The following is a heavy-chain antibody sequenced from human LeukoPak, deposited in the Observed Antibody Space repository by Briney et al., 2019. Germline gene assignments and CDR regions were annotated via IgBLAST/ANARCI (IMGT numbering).Heavy chain of an antibody. J-gene: IGHJ4*02. V-gene: IGHV3-23*01. D-gene: IGHD3-10*01. CDR2: ITGGGDGT. CDR1: GFTFSSYA. Sequence: GGSLRLSCAASGFTFSSYAMMWVPQSPEKGLEWVSSITGGGDGTYYADSVRGRFTISRDNSKNTLYLKMNSLRAEDTAVYFCVKGFVHPTYYFEYWGQGTLVTVSS. CDR3: VKGFVHPTYYFEY.